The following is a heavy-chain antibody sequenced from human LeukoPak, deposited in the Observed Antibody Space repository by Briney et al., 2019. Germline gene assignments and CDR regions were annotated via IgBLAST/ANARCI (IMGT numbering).Heavy chain of an antibody. CDR3: AKGRVGTNGVLEH. CDR1: GLTFSEYA. CDR2: IGVSGGST. J-gene: IGHJ1*01. Sequence: GGSLRLSCAASGLTFSEYAMSWVRQVPGMGLEWVSTIGVSGGSTNYADSVRGRFTISRDNSKNTLYLQINSLRADDTAVYYYAKGRVGTNGVLEHWGQGTLVTVSS. V-gene: IGHV3-23*01. D-gene: IGHD1-26*01.